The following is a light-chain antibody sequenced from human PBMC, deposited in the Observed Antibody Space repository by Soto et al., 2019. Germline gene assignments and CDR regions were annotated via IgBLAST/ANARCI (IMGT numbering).Light chain of an antibody. Sequence: EIVLTQSPGTLSLSPGERATLSCRASQSVSSSYLAWCQQKPGQAPRLRIYAASSSATGIPDRFSGSGSGTDFTLTISRLEAEDFAVYYCQQRSNWPHSITFGQGTRLEIK. CDR1: QSVSSSY. CDR3: QQRSNWPHSIT. J-gene: IGKJ5*01. V-gene: IGKV3D-20*02. CDR2: AAS.